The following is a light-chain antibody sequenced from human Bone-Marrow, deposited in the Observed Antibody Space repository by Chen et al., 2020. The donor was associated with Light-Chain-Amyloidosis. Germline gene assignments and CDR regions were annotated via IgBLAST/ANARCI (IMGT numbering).Light chain of an antibody. CDR1: QSLLHTDGYTY. CDR2: KVS. V-gene: IGKV2-30*02. CDR3: MQGISWRS. Sequence: DVVMTQSPLSLSVTLGQPASIFCRSSQSLLHTDGYTYLNWFQQRPGQSPRRLIYKVSIRDSGVPDRFSGSGSGTDFTLEISRVEAEDVGMYYCMQGISWRSFGQGTKLEI. J-gene: IGKJ2*03.